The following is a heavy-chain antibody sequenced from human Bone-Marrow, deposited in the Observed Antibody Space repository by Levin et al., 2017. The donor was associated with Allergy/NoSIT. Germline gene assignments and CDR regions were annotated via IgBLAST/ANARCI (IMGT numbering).Heavy chain of an antibody. D-gene: IGHD3-10*01. V-gene: IGHV3-23*01. J-gene: IGHJ4*02. CDR2: LSGSGADT. Sequence: PGGSLRLSCVASGFTFSTYAMAWVRQAPGKGLEWVSGLSGSGADTYYADSVRGRFTISRDNSKNTLYLQMNSLRAQDTALYYCAKDTRYYGSEPTYDYWGQGTLVTVSS. CDR3: AKDTRYYGSEPTYDY. CDR1: GFTFSTYA.